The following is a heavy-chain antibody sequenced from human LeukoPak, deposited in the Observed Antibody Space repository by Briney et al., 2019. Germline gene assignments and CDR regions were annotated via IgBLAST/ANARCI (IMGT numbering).Heavy chain of an antibody. CDR3: ARRRYSRGWLNWFDP. Sequence: PGGSLRLSCAASGFTFSSYWMSWVRQAPGKGLEWVANIKQGGSEKYYVDSVKGRCTISRDNAKKPLYLQMNSLRAEDTAVYYCARRRYSRGWLNWFDPWGQGTLATVSS. V-gene: IGHV3-7*03. CDR1: GFTFSSYW. J-gene: IGHJ5*02. CDR2: IKQGGSEK. D-gene: IGHD6-19*01.